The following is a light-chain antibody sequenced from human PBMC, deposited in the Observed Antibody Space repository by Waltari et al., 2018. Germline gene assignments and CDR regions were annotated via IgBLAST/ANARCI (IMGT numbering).Light chain of an antibody. Sequence: QAVLTQPASLSASPGASASLTCTLRSGIDVDTYQIYWYQQRPGSPPQFLLKYKPDSGVQLGSVFPRRFSASIDTSANANLLLISGLQSEDEADYYCMILYNNAVVFGGGTNLTVL. J-gene: IGLJ3*02. CDR1: SGIDVDTYQ. CDR2: YKPDSGV. V-gene: IGLV5-45*01. CDR3: MILYNNAVV.